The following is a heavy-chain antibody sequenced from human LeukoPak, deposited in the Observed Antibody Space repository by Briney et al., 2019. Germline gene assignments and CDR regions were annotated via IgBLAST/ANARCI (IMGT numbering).Heavy chain of an antibody. D-gene: IGHD1-20*01. J-gene: IGHJ4*02. CDR3: ASTITGTAFDY. V-gene: IGHV3-53*01. CDR2: IYSGGST. CDR1: GFTVSSNY. Sequence: GVTLRLSCAASGFTVSSNYMSWVRQAPGKGLEWVSVIYSGGSTYYADSVKGRFTISRDNSKNTLYLQMNSLRAEDTAVYYCASTITGTAFDYWGQGTLVTVSS.